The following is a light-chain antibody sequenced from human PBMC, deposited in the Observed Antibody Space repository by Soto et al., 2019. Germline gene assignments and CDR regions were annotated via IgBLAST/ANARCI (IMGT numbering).Light chain of an antibody. J-gene: IGLJ1*01. Sequence: QSVLTQPPSASGSPGQSVTISCTGTSSDVGGYNYVSWYQQHPGKAPKFIIYEVSKRPSGVPDRFSGSKSGNTASLTVSGLQAEDEADYYCSSYAGSNLDVFGTGTKLTVL. CDR2: EVS. CDR1: SSDVGGYNY. V-gene: IGLV2-8*01. CDR3: SSYAGSNLDV.